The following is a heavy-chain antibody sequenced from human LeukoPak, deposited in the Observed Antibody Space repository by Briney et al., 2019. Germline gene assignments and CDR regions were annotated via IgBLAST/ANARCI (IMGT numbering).Heavy chain of an antibody. CDR2: INTGNANT. J-gene: IGHJ4*02. CDR3: ARDFPSGSGSYADCDY. CDR1: RYTFSSYA. D-gene: IGHD3-10*01. Sequence: ASVKVSCKASRYTFSSYAMNWVRQAPGQRLEWLGWINTGNANTKYSQRFQDRVTFTRDTSASTAYMELSSLRSEDTAVYYCARDFPSGSGSYADCDYWGQGTLVTVSS. V-gene: IGHV1-3*04.